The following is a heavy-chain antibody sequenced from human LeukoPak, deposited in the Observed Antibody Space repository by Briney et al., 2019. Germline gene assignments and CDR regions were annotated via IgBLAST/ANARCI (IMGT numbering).Heavy chain of an antibody. CDR3: AKGMSAYDFSAFDI. D-gene: IGHD3-3*01. CDR1: GFTFSSYD. J-gene: IGHJ3*02. Sequence: GGSLRLSCAASGFTFSSYDMHWVRQAPGKGLEWVTFIRYDGSNKYYADSVKGRFTISRDNFKNTLYLQMNSLRAEDTAVYYCAKGMSAYDFSAFDIWGQGTMVTVSS. V-gene: IGHV3-30*02. CDR2: IRYDGSNK.